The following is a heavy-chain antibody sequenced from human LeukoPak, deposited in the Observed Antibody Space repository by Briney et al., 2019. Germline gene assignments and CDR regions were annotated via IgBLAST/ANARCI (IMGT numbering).Heavy chain of an antibody. Sequence: GGSLRLSCAASGFIFTNYFMSWVRQAPGKGLEWVASIKHDGSEKYYVDSVRGRFTISRDNTMTSLYLQMSSLRAEDTAVYYCATDRGWRTSGYYLYYFEYWGQGTLVTFSS. CDR2: IKHDGSEK. D-gene: IGHD3-3*01. J-gene: IGHJ4*02. CDR1: GFIFTNYF. V-gene: IGHV3-7*01. CDR3: ATDRGWRTSGYYLYYFEY.